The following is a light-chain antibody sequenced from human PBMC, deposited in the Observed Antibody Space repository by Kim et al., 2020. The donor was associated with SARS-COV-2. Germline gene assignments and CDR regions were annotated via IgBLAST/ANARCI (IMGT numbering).Light chain of an antibody. CDR3: QQYGSSP. J-gene: IGKJ4*01. CDR1: QSVASSF. Sequence: SLSPGDRAILSCRASQSVASSFLAWFQHKPGQAPRLVIYGTSNRPTGIPDRFSGSGSGTDFTRTISRLEPEDFAIYYCQQYGSSPFGGGTKLEIK. V-gene: IGKV3-20*01. CDR2: GTS.